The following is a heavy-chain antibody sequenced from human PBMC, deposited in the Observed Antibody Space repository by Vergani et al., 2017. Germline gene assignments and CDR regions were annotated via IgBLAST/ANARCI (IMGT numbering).Heavy chain of an antibody. CDR1: GYTFTGYY. J-gene: IGHJ4*02. D-gene: IGHD6-19*01. CDR2: INPNSGGT. Sequence: QVQLVQSGAEVKKPGASVKVSCKASGYTFTGYYMHWVRQAPGQGLEWMGWINPNSGGTNYAQKFQGRVTMTRDTSISTAYMGLSRLRSDDTAVYYCASGMAVAGGGGKPDYWGQGTLVTVSS. V-gene: IGHV1-2*02. CDR3: ASGMAVAGGGGKPDY.